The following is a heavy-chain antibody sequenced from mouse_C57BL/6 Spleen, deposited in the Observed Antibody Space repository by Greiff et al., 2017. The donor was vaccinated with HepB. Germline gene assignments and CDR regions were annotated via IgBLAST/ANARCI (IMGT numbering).Heavy chain of an antibody. CDR2: IDPSDSYT. J-gene: IGHJ3*01. D-gene: IGHD2-4*01. Sequence: QVQLQQSGAELVMPGASVKLSCKASGYTFTSYWMHWVKQRPGQGLEWIGEIDPSDSYTNYNQKFKGKSTLTVDKSSSTAYMQLSSLTSEDSAVYYCARWGYDYDGFAYWGQGTLVTVSA. CDR1: GYTFTSYW. CDR3: ARWGYDYDGFAY. V-gene: IGHV1-69*01.